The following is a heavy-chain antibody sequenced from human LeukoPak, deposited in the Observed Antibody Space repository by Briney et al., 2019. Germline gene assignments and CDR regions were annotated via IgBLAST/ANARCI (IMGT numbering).Heavy chain of an antibody. J-gene: IGHJ4*02. D-gene: IGHD6-13*01. Sequence: ASVKVPCKASGGTFSSYAISWVRQAPGQGLEWMGRIIPIFGTANYAQKFQGRVTITTDESTSTAYMELSSLRSEDTAVYYCARQALAAAGGFDYWGQGTLVTVSS. CDR2: IIPIFGTA. V-gene: IGHV1-69*05. CDR1: GGTFSSYA. CDR3: ARQALAAAGGFDY.